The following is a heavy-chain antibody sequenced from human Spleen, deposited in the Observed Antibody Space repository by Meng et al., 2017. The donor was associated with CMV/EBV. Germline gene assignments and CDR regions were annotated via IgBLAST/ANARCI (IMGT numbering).Heavy chain of an antibody. J-gene: IGHJ5*02. CDR3: ARQDRWWFDP. V-gene: IGHV3-9*01. D-gene: IGHD4-23*01. CDR2: ISWNGDNK. CDR1: GFPFDDKA. Sequence: SLKISCAGSGFPFDDKAMHWVRQAPGKGLEWVSSISWNGDNKASVDSVKGRFTISRDNAKNSLNLQMNSLGAEDTAVYYCARQDRWWFDPWGQGTLVTVSS.